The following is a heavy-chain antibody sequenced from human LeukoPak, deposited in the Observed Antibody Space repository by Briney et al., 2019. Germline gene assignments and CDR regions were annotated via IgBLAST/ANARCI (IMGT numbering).Heavy chain of an antibody. Sequence: NRGESLKISCKGSGYSFTSYWIGWVRQMPGKGLEWMGIIYPGDSDTRYSPSFQGQVTISADKSISTAYLQWSNLKASDTAMYYCARPPRSGSYRDAFDIWGQGAMVTVSS. J-gene: IGHJ3*02. CDR2: IYPGDSDT. CDR1: GYSFTSYW. D-gene: IGHD1-26*01. CDR3: ARPPRSGSYRDAFDI. V-gene: IGHV5-51*01.